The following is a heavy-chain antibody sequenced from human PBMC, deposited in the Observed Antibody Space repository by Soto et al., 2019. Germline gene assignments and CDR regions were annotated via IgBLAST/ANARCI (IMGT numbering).Heavy chain of an antibody. D-gene: IGHD3-22*01. CDR1: GSTFRSYG. Sequence: QVQLVESGGGVVQPGRSLRLSCAASGSTFRSYGIHWVRQAPGKGLQWVATISFDGSNTHYVDSVQGRFTIYRDNSVNTVFLQRNGLRVEDKAVYYCAKDTHLYVSSGYYVFVQWGQGTLVTVSS. CDR2: ISFDGSNT. CDR3: AKDTHLYVSSGYYVFVQ. J-gene: IGHJ4*02. V-gene: IGHV3-30*18.